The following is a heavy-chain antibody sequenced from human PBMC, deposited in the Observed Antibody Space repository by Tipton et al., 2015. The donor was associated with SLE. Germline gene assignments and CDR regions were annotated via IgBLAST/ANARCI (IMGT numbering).Heavy chain of an antibody. CDR1: GFSFGDYA. CDR2: IRSKGYGGTA. CDR3: ISEES. J-gene: IGHJ5*02. Sequence: SLRLSCTASGFSFGDYALSWVRHAPGKGLEWVGFIRSKGYGGTAGYGASVKDRFTISRDDSKSVAYLQMDSLRSEDTGVYYCISEESWGQGAQVTVSA. V-gene: IGHV3-49*04.